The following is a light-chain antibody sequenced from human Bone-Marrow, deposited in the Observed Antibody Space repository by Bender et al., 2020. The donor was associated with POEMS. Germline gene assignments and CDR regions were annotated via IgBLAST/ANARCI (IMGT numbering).Light chain of an antibody. Sequence: SSELTQDPAVSVALGQTVRITCQGDTIRTYSATWYQQKPGQAPVLVIYGNDKRPSGISDRFSGSNSGNTATLTISRVEDGDEADYYCQVYDRSGDHWVFGGGTKLTVL. J-gene: IGLJ3*02. CDR1: TIRTYS. V-gene: IGLV3-19*01. CDR2: GND. CDR3: QVYDRSGDHWV.